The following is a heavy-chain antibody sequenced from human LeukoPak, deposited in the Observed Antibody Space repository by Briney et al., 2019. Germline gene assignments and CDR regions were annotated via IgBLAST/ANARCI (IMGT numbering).Heavy chain of an antibody. CDR1: GLTFNNYW. CDR3: MGSIDY. Sequence: GGSLRLSCAAAGLTFNNYWMHWVRQAPGRGLVWGSRIKTDGRSTHYADSVKGRFTISSDTALHTVYLQMDSLRAEDTAVYYCMGSIDYWGQGTLITVSS. D-gene: IGHD2-15*01. J-gene: IGHJ4*02. V-gene: IGHV3-74*01. CDR2: IKTDGRST.